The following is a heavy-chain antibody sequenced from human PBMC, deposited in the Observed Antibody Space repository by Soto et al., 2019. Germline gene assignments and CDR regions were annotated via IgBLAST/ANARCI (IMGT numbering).Heavy chain of an antibody. Sequence: ASVKVSCKASGYTFTSYDINWVRQATGQGLEWMGWMNPNSGNTGYAQKFQGRVTMTRNTSISTAYMELSSLRSEDTAVYYCARGPRITIFGVVIGYYGMDGWSQGTTVTVSS. J-gene: IGHJ6*02. D-gene: IGHD3-3*01. CDR3: ARGPRITIFGVVIGYYGMDG. V-gene: IGHV1-8*01. CDR1: GYTFTSYD. CDR2: MNPNSGNT.